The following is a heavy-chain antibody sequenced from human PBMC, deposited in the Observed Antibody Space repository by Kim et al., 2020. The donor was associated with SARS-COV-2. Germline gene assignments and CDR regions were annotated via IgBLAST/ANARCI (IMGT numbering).Heavy chain of an antibody. CDR3: AREPGITMRVVVTRNDAFGI. CDR2: INPNRGGT. CDR1: GYTFTAYY. V-gene: IGHV1-2*02. Sequence: ASVKVSCKASGYTFTAYYMHWVRQAPGQGLEWMGWINPNRGGTNYAQKFQGRVTMTRDTSISTAYMELSSLRSDDTAVYYCAREPGITMRVVVTRNDAFGIWGQGTMVTGSS. J-gene: IGHJ3*02. D-gene: IGHD3-22*01.